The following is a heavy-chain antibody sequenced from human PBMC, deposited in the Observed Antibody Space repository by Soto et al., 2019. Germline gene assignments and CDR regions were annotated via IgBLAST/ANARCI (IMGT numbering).Heavy chain of an antibody. D-gene: IGHD6-13*01. J-gene: IGHJ6*02. CDR2: IYYSGST. CDR1: GGSISSSSYY. V-gene: IGHV4-39*02. CDR3: AREVNKAAAGTGPVNYYYYGMDV. Sequence: QLQLQESGPGLVKPSETLSLTCTVSGGSISSSSYYWGWIRQPPGKGLEWIGSIYYSGSTYYNPSLKSRFTISVDTSKNQFSLKLSSVTAADTAVYYCAREVNKAAAGTGPVNYYYYGMDVWGQGTTVTVSS.